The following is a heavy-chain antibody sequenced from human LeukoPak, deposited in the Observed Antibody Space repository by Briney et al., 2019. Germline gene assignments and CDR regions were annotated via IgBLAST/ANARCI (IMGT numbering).Heavy chain of an antibody. J-gene: IGHJ6*02. Sequence: GASVKVSCKASGYTFTSYYMHWVRQAPGQGLEWMGIINPSGGSTSYAQKFQGRVTMTRNTSISTAYMELSSLRSEDTAVYYCARELTTGDYGMDVWGQGTTVTVSS. CDR1: GYTFTSYY. D-gene: IGHD1-1*01. CDR2: INPSGGST. V-gene: IGHV1-46*01. CDR3: ARELTTGDYGMDV.